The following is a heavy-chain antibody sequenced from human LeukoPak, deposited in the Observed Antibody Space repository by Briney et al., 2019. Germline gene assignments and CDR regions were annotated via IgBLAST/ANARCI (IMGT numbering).Heavy chain of an antibody. J-gene: IGHJ4*02. V-gene: IGHV3-48*03. Sequence: SSSGSTIFYSASVKGRFTISRDNAKSSLHLQMNSLRAEDTAVYYCVRGGGRGDYNERYYFDYWGQGTLVTVSS. D-gene: IGHD3-22*01. CDR3: VRGGGRGDYNERYYFDY. CDR2: SSSGSTI.